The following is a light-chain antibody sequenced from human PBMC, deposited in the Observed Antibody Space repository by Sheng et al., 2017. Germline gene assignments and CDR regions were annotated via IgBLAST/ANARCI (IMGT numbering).Light chain of an antibody. V-gene: IGKV1-NL1*01. J-gene: IGKJ2*01. Sequence: DIQMTQSPSSLSASVGDRVTITCRASQDISNSLAWFQQKPGQAPKLLLCAAFRLESGVPSRFSGGGSGTHYTLTVTSLQPEDFATYYCQQYYTTPYTFGQGTQLDIK. CDR2: AAF. CDR1: QDISNS. CDR3: QQYYTTPYT.